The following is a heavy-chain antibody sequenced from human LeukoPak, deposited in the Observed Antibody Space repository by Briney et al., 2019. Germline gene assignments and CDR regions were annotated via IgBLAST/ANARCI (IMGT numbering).Heavy chain of an antibody. V-gene: IGHV1-18*01. CDR1: GYTFTNYG. J-gene: IGHJ4*02. Sequence: ASVKVSCKASGYTFTNYGISWVRQAPGQGLEWMGWISAYNGYTNYAQKLQGRVTMTTDSSTSTAYMELTSLRSDDAAVYYCARGGHCTNGVCYIFEYWGQGTLVTVSS. CDR2: ISAYNGYT. D-gene: IGHD2-8*01. CDR3: ARGGHCTNGVCYIFEY.